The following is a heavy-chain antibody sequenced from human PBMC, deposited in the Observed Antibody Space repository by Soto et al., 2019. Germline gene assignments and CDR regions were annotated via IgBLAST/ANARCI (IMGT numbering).Heavy chain of an antibody. V-gene: IGHV1-18*04. D-gene: IGHD3-22*01. CDR1: GSTFPSYG. CDR2: ISAYNGNT. J-gene: IGHJ4*02. CDR3: ARVRRSSGYYYGY. Sequence: ALVTGYSKASGSTFPSYGIGWVRQDTGQGLEWMGWISAYNGNTNYAQKLQGRVTMTTDTSTSTVYMELSSLRSEDTAVYYCARVRRSSGYYYGYWGQGTSVTVSS.